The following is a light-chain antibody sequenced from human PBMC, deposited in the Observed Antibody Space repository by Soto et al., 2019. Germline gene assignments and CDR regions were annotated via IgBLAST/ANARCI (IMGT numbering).Light chain of an antibody. J-gene: IGKJ2*01. Sequence: EIVLTQSPGTLSLSPGQRATLSCRARQSVSSSYLAWYQQKPRQAPRLLIYGASSRATGIPDRFSGSGSGTDFTLTISRLEPEDFAVYYCQQYGSSSMYTVGQGTNLEIK. V-gene: IGKV3-20*01. CDR1: QSVSSSY. CDR2: GAS. CDR3: QQYGSSSMYT.